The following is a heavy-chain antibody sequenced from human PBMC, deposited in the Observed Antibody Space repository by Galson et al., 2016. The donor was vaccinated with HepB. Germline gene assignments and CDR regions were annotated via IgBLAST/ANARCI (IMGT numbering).Heavy chain of an antibody. CDR1: GHTFTNFG. D-gene: IGHD2-15*01. Sequence: QSGAEVKKPRESLKTSCRVSGHTFTNFGVAWVRQMPGKGLEWMGIIYPGDSEARYSPSFQGQVTLSADKSINTAYLHWSSLQASDSALHYCATRTSSGGYCYFDLWGRGTLVTVSA. CDR2: IYPGDSEA. V-gene: IGHV5-51*01. J-gene: IGHJ2*01. CDR3: ATRTSSGGYCYFDL.